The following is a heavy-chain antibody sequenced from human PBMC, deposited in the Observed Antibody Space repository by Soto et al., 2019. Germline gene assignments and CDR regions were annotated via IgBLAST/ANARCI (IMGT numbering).Heavy chain of an antibody. V-gene: IGHV4-34*01. Sequence: QVQLQQWGAGLLKPSETLSLTCAVYGGSFSGYYWSWIRQPPGKGLEWIGEINHSGSTNYNPSLKSRVTISVDTSKNQFSLKLSSVTAADTAVYYCVDSSGSSQAEYFQHWGQDTLVTVSS. CDR3: VDSSGSSQAEYFQH. D-gene: IGHD6-6*01. J-gene: IGHJ1*01. CDR1: GGSFSGYY. CDR2: INHSGST.